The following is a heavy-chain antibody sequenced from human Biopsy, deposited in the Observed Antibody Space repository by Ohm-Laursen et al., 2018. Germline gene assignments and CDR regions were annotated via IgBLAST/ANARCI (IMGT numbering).Heavy chain of an antibody. D-gene: IGHD3-22*01. CDR3: AAYYYDSSGYFYAFHY. CDR2: VSYSGNT. CDR1: GVSISSYF. Sequence: GTLSLTCTVSGVSISSYFWSWIRQPLGKGLEWIGNVSYSGNTKYNPSLKSRVIISADTSKNQFSLKLSSVTAADTAMYYCAAYYYDSSGYFYAFHYWGQGTLVTVSS. J-gene: IGHJ4*01. V-gene: IGHV4-59*08.